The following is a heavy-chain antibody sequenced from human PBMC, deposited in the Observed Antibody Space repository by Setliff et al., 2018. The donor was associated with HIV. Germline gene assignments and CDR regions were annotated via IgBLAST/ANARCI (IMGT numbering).Heavy chain of an antibody. CDR1: GGSFSAYY. Sequence: SETLSLTCAVYGGSFSAYYWSWIRQPPGKGLEWIGEINHSGSTNSNPSLKSRVTISVDTSKNQFSLKLSSVTAADTAVYYCARSYVLRYCDYWGQGTLVTVSS. V-gene: IGHV4-34*01. CDR3: ARSYVLRYCDY. D-gene: IGHD3-9*01. CDR2: INHSGST. J-gene: IGHJ4*02.